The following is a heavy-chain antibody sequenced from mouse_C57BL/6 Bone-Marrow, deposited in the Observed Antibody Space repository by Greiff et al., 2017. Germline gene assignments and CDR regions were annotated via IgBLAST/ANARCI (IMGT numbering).Heavy chain of an antibody. CDR1: GFSLTSYG. CDR3: ARKGVSYDPFAY. J-gene: IGHJ3*01. Sequence: VQLQESGPGLVQPSQSLSLTCTVSGFSLTSYGVHWVRQSPGKGLEWLGVIWSGGSTDYNAAFISRLSISKDNSKSQVFFKMNSLQADDTAIYYCARKGVSYDPFAYWGQGTLVTVSA. V-gene: IGHV2-2*01. CDR2: IWSGGST. D-gene: IGHD2-3*01.